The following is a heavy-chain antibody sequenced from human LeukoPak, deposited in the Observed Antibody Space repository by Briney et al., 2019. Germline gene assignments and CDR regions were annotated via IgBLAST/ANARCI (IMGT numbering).Heavy chain of an antibody. V-gene: IGHV4-34*01. Sequence: SETLSLTCAVDGGSFSGYYWSWIRQPPGKGLEWIGEINHSGSTNYNPSLESRVTISVDTSKNQFCLKLSSVTAADTAVYYCARGHRVTTIVVVIRGYCFDYWGQGTLVTVSS. CDR1: GGSFSGYY. D-gene: IGHD3-22*01. CDR3: ARGHRVTTIVVVIRGYCFDY. CDR2: INHSGST. J-gene: IGHJ4*02.